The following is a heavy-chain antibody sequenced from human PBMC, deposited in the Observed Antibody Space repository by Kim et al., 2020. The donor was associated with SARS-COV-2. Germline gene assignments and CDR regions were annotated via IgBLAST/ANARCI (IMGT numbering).Heavy chain of an antibody. V-gene: IGHV2-5*02. CDR1: GFSLSTSGVG. J-gene: IGHJ4*02. CDR3: AHRRNSATTVTYFDY. Sequence: SGPTLVNPPQTLTLTCTFSGFSLSTSGVGVGWIRQPPGKALEWLALIYWDDDKRYSPSLKSRLTITKDTSKNQVVLTMTNMDPVDTATYYCAHRRNSATTVTYFDYWGQGTLVTVSS. D-gene: IGHD4-17*01. CDR2: IYWDDDK.